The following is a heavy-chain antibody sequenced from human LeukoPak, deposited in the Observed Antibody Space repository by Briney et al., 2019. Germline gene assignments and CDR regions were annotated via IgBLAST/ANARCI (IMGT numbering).Heavy chain of an antibody. CDR1: GGTFSSYA. CDR3: ASFSGYSYGFDFDY. J-gene: IGHJ4*02. V-gene: IGHV1-69*05. Sequence: SVKVSCKASGGTFSSYAISWVRQAPGQGLEWMGGLIPIFGTANYAQKFQGRVTITTDESTSTAYMELSSLRSEDTAVYYCASFSGYSYGFDFDYWGQGTLSPSPQ. CDR2: LIPIFGTA. D-gene: IGHD5-18*01.